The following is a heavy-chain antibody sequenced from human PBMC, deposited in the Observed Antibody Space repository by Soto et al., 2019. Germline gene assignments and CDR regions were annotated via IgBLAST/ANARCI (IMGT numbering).Heavy chain of an antibody. CDR3: ARAIVGDPEHIDY. J-gene: IGHJ4*02. D-gene: IGHD1-26*01. V-gene: IGHV4-39*01. CDR2: IYYSGST. CDR1: GGRMRSRSYY. Sequence: SETPSLARASCGGRMRSRSYYWGWKHQPPGKGLEWIGSIYYSGSTYYNPSLKSRVTISVDTSKNQFSLKLSSVTAADTAVYYCARAIVGDPEHIDYWGQGTLVTVSS.